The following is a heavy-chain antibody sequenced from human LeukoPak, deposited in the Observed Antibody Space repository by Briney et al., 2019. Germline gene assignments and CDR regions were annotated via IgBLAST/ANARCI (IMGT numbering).Heavy chain of an antibody. J-gene: IGHJ5*02. CDR2: IYYSGST. CDR1: GVSVSGYY. Sequence: SETLSLTCTVSGVSVSGYYWSWIRQPPGKGLEWIGYIYYSGSTNYNPSLKSRVTISVDTSKNQFSLKLSSVTAADTAVYYCARGQDYDFWSGYYYGWFDPWGQGTLVTVSS. D-gene: IGHD3-3*01. V-gene: IGHV4-59*02. CDR3: ARGQDYDFWSGYYYGWFDP.